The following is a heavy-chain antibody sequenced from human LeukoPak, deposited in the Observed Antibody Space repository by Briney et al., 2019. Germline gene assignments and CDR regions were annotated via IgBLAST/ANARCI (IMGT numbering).Heavy chain of an antibody. D-gene: IGHD3-10*01. CDR3: ARVAGDRYYYYYYMDV. J-gene: IGHJ6*03. V-gene: IGHV3-48*01. CDR1: GFTFSSYS. Sequence: GGSLRLSCAASGFTFSSYSMNWVRQAPGKGLEWVSYISSSSSTIYSADSVKGRFTISRDNAKNSLYLQMNSLRAEDTAVYYCARVAGDRYYYYYYMDVWGKGTTVTVSS. CDR2: ISSSSSTI.